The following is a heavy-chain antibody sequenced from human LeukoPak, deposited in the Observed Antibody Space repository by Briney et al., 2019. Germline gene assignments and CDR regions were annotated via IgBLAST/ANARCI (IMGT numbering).Heavy chain of an antibody. Sequence: GGSLRLSCAASGFTFNTYGMHWVRQAPGKGLEWVSSISSSSSYIYYADSVKGRFTISRDNAKNSLYLQMNSLRAEDTAEYYCARARVGATGSYYYYMDVWGKGTTVTVSS. CDR2: ISSSSSYI. D-gene: IGHD1-26*01. CDR1: GFTFNTYG. V-gene: IGHV3-21*01. CDR3: ARARVGATGSYYYYMDV. J-gene: IGHJ6*03.